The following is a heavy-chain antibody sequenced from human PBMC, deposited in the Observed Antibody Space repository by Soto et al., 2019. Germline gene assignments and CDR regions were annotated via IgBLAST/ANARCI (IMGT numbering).Heavy chain of an antibody. CDR3: ARGRHVPVVPARRHNWFDT. D-gene: IGHD2-8*02. V-gene: IGHV4-34*01. CDR2: INHSGST. Sequence: ETLSLTCAVYGGSFSGYYWSWIRQPPGKGLEWIGEINHSGSTNYNPSLKSRVTISVDTSKNQFSLKLSSVTAAGTAVYYCARGRHVPVVPARRHNWFDTWGQGTLVTVSS. CDR1: GGSFSGYY. J-gene: IGHJ5*02.